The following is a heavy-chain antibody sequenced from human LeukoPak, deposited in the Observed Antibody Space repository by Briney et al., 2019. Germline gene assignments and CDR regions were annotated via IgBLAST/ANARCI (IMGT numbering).Heavy chain of an antibody. CDR3: ARDGVEMATYYYYAMDV. Sequence: ASVKVSCKASGFTFTSYGVSWVRQAPEQGLEWMGWIIAYSGNTNFAQKLQGRVTMTTDASTRTVYMELRSLRSDDTAVYYCARDGVEMATYYYYAMDVWGQGTTVTVSS. V-gene: IGHV1-18*04. CDR1: GFTFTSYG. D-gene: IGHD5-24*01. J-gene: IGHJ6*02. CDR2: IIAYSGNT.